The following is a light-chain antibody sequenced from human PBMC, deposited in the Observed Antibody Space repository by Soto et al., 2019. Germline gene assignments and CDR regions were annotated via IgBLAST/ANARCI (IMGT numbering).Light chain of an antibody. CDR3: HQYYSVPQT. V-gene: IGKV4-1*01. J-gene: IGKJ2*01. Sequence: DIVMTQSPDSLAVSLGERATINCKSSQSVLHSSNNKNYLAWYQQKPGQPPRLLIYWASTRESGVPDRFSGSGSATDFTLTISLLQAEDVAFYYCHQYYSVPQTFGQGTNLDIK. CDR1: QSVLHSSNNKNY. CDR2: WAS.